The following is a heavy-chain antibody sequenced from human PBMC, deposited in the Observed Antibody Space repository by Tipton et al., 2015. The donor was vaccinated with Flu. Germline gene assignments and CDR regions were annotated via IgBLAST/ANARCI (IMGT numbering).Heavy chain of an antibody. J-gene: IGHJ6*02. V-gene: IGHV1-8*01. D-gene: IGHD4-17*01. CDR1: GYTFTSYD. CDR2: MNPNSGNT. CDR3: ARAPTALISMDV. Sequence: QVQLVQSGAEVKKPGASVKVSCKASGYTFTSYDINWVRQATGQGLEWMGWMNPNSGNTGYAQRFQGRVTMTRNTSIGTAYMELSSLRSEDTAVYYCARAPTALISMDVWGQGTTVTVSS.